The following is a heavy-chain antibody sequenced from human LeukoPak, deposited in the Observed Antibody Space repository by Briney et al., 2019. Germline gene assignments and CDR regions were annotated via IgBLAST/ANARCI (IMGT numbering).Heavy chain of an antibody. CDR3: ARDAFSRARLGYYFDY. Sequence: SETLSLTCTVSGGSISSGDYYWSWIRQPPGKGLEWIGYINYSGSTYYNPSLKSRVTISVDTSKNQFSLKLSSVTAADTAVYYCARDAFSRARLGYYFDYWGQGTLVTVSS. CDR2: INYSGST. J-gene: IGHJ4*02. V-gene: IGHV4-30-4*08. D-gene: IGHD6-6*01. CDR1: GGSISSGDYY.